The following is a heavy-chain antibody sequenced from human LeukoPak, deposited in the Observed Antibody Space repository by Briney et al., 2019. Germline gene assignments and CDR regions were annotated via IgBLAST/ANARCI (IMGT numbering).Heavy chain of an antibody. V-gene: IGHV3-48*01. CDR2: ISSSSSTI. J-gene: IGHJ4*02. D-gene: IGHD3-10*01. CDR1: GFTFSSYS. CDR3: ARIWFGEGIDY. Sequence: GGSPRLSCAASGFTFSSYSMNWVRQAPGKGLEWVSYISSSSSTIYYADSVKGRFTISRDNAKNSLYLQMNSLRAEDTAVYYCARIWFGEGIDYWGQGTLVTVSS.